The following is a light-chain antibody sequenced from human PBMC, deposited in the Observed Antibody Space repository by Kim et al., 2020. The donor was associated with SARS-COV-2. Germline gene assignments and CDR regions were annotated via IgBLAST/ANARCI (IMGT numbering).Light chain of an antibody. CDR2: GAF. CDR1: QNIGTY. V-gene: IGKV1-39*01. CDR3: QQSYMVPYT. Sequence: SAAVGDTVTLTCRTSQNIGTYLNWYQQKPGKAPMLLIYGAFKLQSGAPARFSGSGSTTDFFLTIANLQSEDFASHFCQQSYMVPYTFGQGTKLEI. J-gene: IGKJ2*01.